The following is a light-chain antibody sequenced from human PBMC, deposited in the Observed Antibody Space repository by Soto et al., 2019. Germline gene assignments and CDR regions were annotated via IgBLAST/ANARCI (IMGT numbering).Light chain of an antibody. CDR3: QQYGSSSWT. V-gene: IGKV3-20*01. J-gene: IGKJ1*01. CDR1: QSVSSNY. Sequence: VLTPSAGTLSLSPGERATLSCSASQSVSSNYLAWYQQKPGQAPRLLVYGASSRATGIPDRFSGSGSGTDFTLTISRLEPEDFAVYYCQQYGSSSWTFGQGTKVDIK. CDR2: GAS.